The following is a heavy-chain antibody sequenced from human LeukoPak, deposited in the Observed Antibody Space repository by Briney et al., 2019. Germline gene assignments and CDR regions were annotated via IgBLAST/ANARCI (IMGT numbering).Heavy chain of an antibody. D-gene: IGHD1-26*01. CDR2: IRDDGSNK. CDR1: GFTFSSYG. V-gene: IGHV3-30*02. Sequence: GGSLRLSCAASGFTFSSYGMHWVRQAPGKGLEWVAFIRDDGSNKYYADSVKGRFTISRDNSKNTLYLQMNSLRAEDTAVYYCAKGDSGSYRYYFDYWGQGTLVSVSS. CDR3: AKGDSGSYRYYFDY. J-gene: IGHJ4*02.